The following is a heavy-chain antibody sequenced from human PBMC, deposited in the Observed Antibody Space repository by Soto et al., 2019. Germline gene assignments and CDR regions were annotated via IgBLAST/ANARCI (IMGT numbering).Heavy chain of an antibody. CDR3: ARGGSGWINWFDP. D-gene: IGHD6-19*01. Sequence: SETLCLTCTVSGGSISSYYWSWIWQPAGKGLEWIGRIYTSGSTNYNPSLKSRVTMSVETSKNQSSLKLSSVTAEDTAVYYCARGGSGWINWFDPWGQGTLVTVS. J-gene: IGHJ5*02. CDR1: GGSISSYY. V-gene: IGHV4-4*07. CDR2: IYTSGST.